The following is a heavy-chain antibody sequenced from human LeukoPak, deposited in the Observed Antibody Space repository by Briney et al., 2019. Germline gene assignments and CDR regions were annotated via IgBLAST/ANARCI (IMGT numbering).Heavy chain of an antibody. V-gene: IGHV4-59*01. D-gene: IGHD3-22*01. Sequence: SETLSLTCTVSGGSISSYYWSWIRQPPGKGLEWIGYINHSGITNNNPPLKSRVTTSVDTSKNQFSLKLSSVTAADTAVYYCARFYYDSSGYGFDSWGQGTKVTVSS. CDR1: GGSISSYY. CDR2: INHSGIT. J-gene: IGHJ3*02. CDR3: ARFYYDSSGYGFDS.